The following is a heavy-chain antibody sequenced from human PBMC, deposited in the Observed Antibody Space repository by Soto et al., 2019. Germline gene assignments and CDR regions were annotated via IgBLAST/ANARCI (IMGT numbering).Heavy chain of an antibody. CDR1: GFTFSSYA. V-gene: IGHV3-23*01. CDR2: ISGSGGST. CDR3: AKATALTVYSPLDY. J-gene: IGHJ4*02. Sequence: EVQLLESGGGLVQPGGSLRLSCAASGFTFSSYAMSWVRQAPGKGLEWVSAISGSGGSTYYADSVKGRFTISRDDSKNTVYLQMNGLRAEDTAVYYCAKATALTVYSPLDYWGQGTLVTVSS. D-gene: IGHD5-18*01.